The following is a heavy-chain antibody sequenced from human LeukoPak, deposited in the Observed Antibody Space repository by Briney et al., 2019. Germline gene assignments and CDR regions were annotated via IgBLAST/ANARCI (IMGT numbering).Heavy chain of an antibody. J-gene: IGHJ4*02. CDR1: GFTVSSNY. V-gene: IGHV3-66*01. D-gene: IGHD6-19*01. CDR3: AKDSLAVAGTHLDY. CDR2: IYSGGST. Sequence: GGSLRLSCAASGFTVSSNYMSWVRQAPGKGLEWVSVIYSGGSTYYADSVKGRFTISRDNSKNTLYLQMNSLRAEDTAVYYCAKDSLAVAGTHLDYWGQGTLVTVSS.